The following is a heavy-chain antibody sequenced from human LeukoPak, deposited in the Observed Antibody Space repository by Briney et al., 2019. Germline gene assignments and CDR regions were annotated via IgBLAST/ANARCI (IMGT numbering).Heavy chain of an antibody. Sequence: GASVKVSCKASGYTFTSYYMHWVRQAPGQGLEWMGIINPSFGSANYAQKFQGRVTMTRDKSTRTVYMELSSLRTDDTAVYSWAREQPGYAFDIWGPGTMVTVSS. CDR3: AREQPGYAFDI. J-gene: IGHJ3*02. CDR1: GYTFTSYY. CDR2: INPSFGSA. D-gene: IGHD3-10*01. V-gene: IGHV1-46*03.